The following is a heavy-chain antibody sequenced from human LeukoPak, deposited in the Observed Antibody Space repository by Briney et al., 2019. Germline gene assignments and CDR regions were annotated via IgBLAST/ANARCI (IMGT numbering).Heavy chain of an antibody. D-gene: IGHD3-22*01. Sequence: PGGSLRLSCAGSGFIFNNYAMHWVRQPPGKGLEWVSGISWNSGSIDYADSVKGRFTISRDNAKSSLYLQMNTLRAEDTAVYYCATSHDSSGNDWGQGTLVTVSS. V-gene: IGHV3-9*01. J-gene: IGHJ4*02. CDR2: ISWNSGSI. CDR1: GFIFNNYA. CDR3: ATSHDSSGND.